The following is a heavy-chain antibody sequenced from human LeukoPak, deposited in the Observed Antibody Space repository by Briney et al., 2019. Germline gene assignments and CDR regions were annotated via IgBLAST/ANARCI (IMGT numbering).Heavy chain of an antibody. CDR1: GYSFNTFG. D-gene: IGHD3-16*02. V-gene: IGHV1-18*01. Sequence: ASGNVCCKASGYSFNTFGIAWVRHAPGQGLEWMGWIYANSGKADDSHKFHDRVTMTTDSSTNTAHLDLRGLKVDDTASAYCSRESTFGAVVEFNFWGQGSLATV. CDR2: IYANSGKA. J-gene: IGHJ4*02. CDR3: SRESTFGAVVEFNF.